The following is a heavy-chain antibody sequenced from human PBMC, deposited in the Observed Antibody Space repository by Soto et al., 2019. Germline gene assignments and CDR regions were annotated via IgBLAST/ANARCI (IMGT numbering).Heavy chain of an antibody. CDR3: ARQRTSVVTQAYFDD. J-gene: IGHJ4*02. Sequence: SETLSLTCTVSGGSINSRSYYWGWIRQSPGKGLEWIGSIYYSGSTYYNPSLKSRVAMSVDTSKNQLSLKLRSVSAADTAVYYCARQRTSVVTQAYFDDWGQGSLVTVS. V-gene: IGHV4-39*01. CDR1: GGSINSRSYY. D-gene: IGHD2-21*02. CDR2: IYYSGST.